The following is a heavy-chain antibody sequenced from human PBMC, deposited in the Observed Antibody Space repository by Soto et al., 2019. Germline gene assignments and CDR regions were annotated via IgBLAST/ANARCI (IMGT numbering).Heavy chain of an antibody. J-gene: IGHJ4*02. V-gene: IGHV3-48*02. D-gene: IGHD3-9*01. CDR1: GFTFSSYS. Sequence: GGSLRLSCAASGFTFSSYSVNWVRQAPGKGLEWVSYISSGSKTIYYADSVKGRFTVSRDNAKNSQYLQMNSLRDEDTAVYYCAREDILGARSFDYWGQGTLVTVSS. CDR3: AREDILGARSFDY. CDR2: ISSGSKTI.